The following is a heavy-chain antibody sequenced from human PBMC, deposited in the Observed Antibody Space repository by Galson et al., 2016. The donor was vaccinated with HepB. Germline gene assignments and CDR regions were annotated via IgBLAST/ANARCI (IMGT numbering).Heavy chain of an antibody. CDR1: GFTFSSYG. CDR3: AKAGYHGADANYYYFDY. J-gene: IGHJ4*02. Sequence: SLRLSCAASGFTFSSYGMHWVRQAPGKGLEWVAVTAYDGSNKYYADSVKGRFTISRDNSKNTLYLQMNSLRPEDTAVYFCAKAGYHGADANYYYFDYWGQGTLVTVSS. V-gene: IGHV3-30*18. D-gene: IGHD4/OR15-4a*01. CDR2: TAYDGSNK.